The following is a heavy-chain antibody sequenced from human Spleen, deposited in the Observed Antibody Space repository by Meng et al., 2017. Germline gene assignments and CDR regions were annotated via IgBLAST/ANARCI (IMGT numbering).Heavy chain of an antibody. CDR3: ARGTPGRSYSDY. Sequence: QVQPVQSGPEVKTPGASVKVSRKASDYTFTGYGVSWVRQAPGQGLEWMAWLGAHDGDTSHAPKFQGRVTVSADRPTATAYMELRSLRSDDTAVYYCARGTPGRSYSDYWGQGTLVTVSS. D-gene: IGHD3-10*01. J-gene: IGHJ4*02. V-gene: IGHV1-18*01. CDR1: DYTFTGYG. CDR2: LGAHDGDT.